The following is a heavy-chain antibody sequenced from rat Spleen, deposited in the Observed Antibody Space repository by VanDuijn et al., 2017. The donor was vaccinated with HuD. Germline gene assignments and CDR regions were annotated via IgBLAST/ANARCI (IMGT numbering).Heavy chain of an antibody. CDR2: ITNVAGRT. J-gene: IGHJ4*01. CDR3: ARHNSGYVMDA. D-gene: IGHD4-3*01. CDR1: ELTFNNYW. Sequence: EVQLVESGGGPVQPGRSLTLSCAASELTFNNYWMTWIRQSPGKGLEWVASITNVAGRTHYPDSVKGRFTISRDNAKSTLYLQMDSLRSEDTATYYCARHNSGYVMDAWGQGASVTVSS. V-gene: IGHV5-31*01.